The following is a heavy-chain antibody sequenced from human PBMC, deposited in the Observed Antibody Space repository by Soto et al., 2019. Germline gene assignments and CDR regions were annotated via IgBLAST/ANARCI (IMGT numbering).Heavy chain of an antibody. CDR2: ISSGGRNE. V-gene: IGHV3-30*18. CDR1: GFTFSNYG. D-gene: IGHD4-17*01. CDR3: AKDLNDYGDSLTNWFDP. Sequence: QVQLVESGGGVVQPGRSLRLSCAATGFTFSNYGMHWVRQAPGKGLEWVALISSGGRNEYYAHSVKGRFTISRDTSKNTLYLQMSSLRPEDTAVYYCAKDLNDYGDSLTNWFDPWGQGTLVTVSS. J-gene: IGHJ5*02.